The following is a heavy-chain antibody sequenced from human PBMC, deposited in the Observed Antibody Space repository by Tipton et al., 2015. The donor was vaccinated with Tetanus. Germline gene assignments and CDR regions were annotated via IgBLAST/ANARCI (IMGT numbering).Heavy chain of an antibody. J-gene: IGHJ4*02. D-gene: IGHD3-22*01. CDR3: ARRVYDSEETRIDY. CDR2: MNPNSGNT. Sequence: QSGPEVKKPGASVKVSCKASGYTFTSYDINWVRQATGQGLEWMGWMNPNSGNTGYAQKFQGRVTMTRNTSISTAYMELSSLKSEDTAVYYCARRVYDSEETRIDYWGQGTLVTVSS. V-gene: IGHV1-8*01. CDR1: GYTFTSYD.